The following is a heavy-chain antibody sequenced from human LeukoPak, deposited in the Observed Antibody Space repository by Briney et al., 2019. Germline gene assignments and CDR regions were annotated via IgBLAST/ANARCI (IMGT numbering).Heavy chain of an antibody. D-gene: IGHD3-22*01. CDR2: INPNSGGT. CDR3: ARDPDYYDSSGYYYPLNDY. Sequence: ASVKVSFKASGYTFTGYYMHWVRQAPGQGLAWMGWINPNSGGTNYAQKFQGRVTMTRDTSISTAYMELSRLRSDDTAVYYCARDPDYYDSSGYYYPLNDYWGQGTLVTVSS. V-gene: IGHV1-2*02. J-gene: IGHJ4*02. CDR1: GYTFTGYY.